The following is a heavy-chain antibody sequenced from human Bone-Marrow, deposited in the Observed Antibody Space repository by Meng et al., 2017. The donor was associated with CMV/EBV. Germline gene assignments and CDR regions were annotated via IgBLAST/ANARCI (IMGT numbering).Heavy chain of an antibody. Sequence: ASVKVSCKASGYTFTSYYMHWVRQAPGQGLEWMGIINPSGGSTSYAQNFQGRATMTRDTSTSTVYMELSSRRSEDTAVYYCARVARGGRGVPFDPLGEGALVSVSS. CDR3: ARVARGGRGVPFDP. J-gene: IGHJ5*02. V-gene: IGHV1-46*01. CDR1: GYTFTSYY. CDR2: INPSGGST. D-gene: IGHD3-16*01.